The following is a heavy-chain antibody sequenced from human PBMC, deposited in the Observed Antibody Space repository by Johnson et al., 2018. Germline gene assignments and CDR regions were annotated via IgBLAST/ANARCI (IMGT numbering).Heavy chain of an antibody. CDR1: GFTFSSYG. J-gene: IGHJ6*02. Sequence: QVQLVESGGGVVQXGRSLRLXCAASGFTFSSYGMHWVRQAPGKGLEWVAVLWYDGSNKYYADSVKGRFTISRDNSKNTLDLQMNSLRAEDTAVYYWARESVGATPRFRYYGMDVWGQGTTVTVSS. D-gene: IGHD1-26*01. CDR3: ARESVGATPRFRYYGMDV. CDR2: LWYDGSNK. V-gene: IGHV3-33*01.